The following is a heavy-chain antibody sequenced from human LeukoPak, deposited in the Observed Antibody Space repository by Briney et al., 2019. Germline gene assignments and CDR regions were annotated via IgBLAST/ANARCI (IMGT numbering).Heavy chain of an antibody. Sequence: SETLSLTCTVSGVSISTHYWSWLRQSPGKGLEWCGFIYHSGTTNYNPSLKSRVTISIDTSKNEFSLKLTSVTAADTAVYFCAREANYYGSGSYFEGTFDYWGQGSLVTVSS. J-gene: IGHJ4*02. CDR2: IYHSGTT. D-gene: IGHD3-10*01. CDR3: AREANYYGSGSYFEGTFDY. V-gene: IGHV4-59*11. CDR1: GVSISTHY.